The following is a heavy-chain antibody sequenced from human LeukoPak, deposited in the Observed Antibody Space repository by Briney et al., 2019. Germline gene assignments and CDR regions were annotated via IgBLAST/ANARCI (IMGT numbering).Heavy chain of an antibody. CDR3: ARGDPHADL. J-gene: IGHJ5*02. Sequence: GGSLRLSRAASGFDLSTYEMNWVRQAPRKGLEWIADITISGHTKNYADSVKGRFTISRDNARTSLYLQMNSLRVEDTGVYYCARGDPHADLWGQGTLVTVSS. CDR2: ITISGHTK. CDR1: GFDLSTYE. V-gene: IGHV3-48*03.